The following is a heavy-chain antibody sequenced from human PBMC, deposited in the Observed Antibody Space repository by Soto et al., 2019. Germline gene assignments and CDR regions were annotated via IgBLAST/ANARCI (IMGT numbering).Heavy chain of an antibody. V-gene: IGHV1-24*01. CDR2: FDPEDGET. CDR3: ATKGRWYVGYYYYGMYV. CDR1: GYTLTELS. J-gene: IGHJ6*02. Sequence: ASVKVSCKVSGYTLTELSVHWVRQAPGKGLEWMGGFDPEDGETIYAQKFQGRVTMTEDTSTDTAYMELSSLRSEDTAVYYCATKGRWYVGYYYYGMYVWGQGTTVTVSS. D-gene: IGHD6-13*01.